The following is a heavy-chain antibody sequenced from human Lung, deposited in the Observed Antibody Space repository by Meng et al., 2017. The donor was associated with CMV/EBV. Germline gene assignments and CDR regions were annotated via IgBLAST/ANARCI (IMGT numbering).Heavy chain of an antibody. Sequence: QVRLVKSGAEVKEPGASVKVSCKASGYTFTSYDINWVRQGTGQGLEWMGWMNPNRGTTGYAQKFQGRVTMTRNISKSTAYMDLSSLRSEDTAVYYCATGVADFEYWGQGTLVTVSS. CDR2: MNPNRGTT. D-gene: IGHD6-19*01. CDR1: GYTFTSYD. V-gene: IGHV1-8*01. J-gene: IGHJ4*02. CDR3: ATGVADFEY.